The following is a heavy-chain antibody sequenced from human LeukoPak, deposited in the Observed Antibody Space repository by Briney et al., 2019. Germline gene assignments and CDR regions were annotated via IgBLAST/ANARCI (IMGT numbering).Heavy chain of an antibody. Sequence: GGSLRLSCAASGFTFSSYSMNWVRQAPGKGLEWVAVISYDGSNKYYADSVKGRFTISRDNSKNTLYLQMNSLRAEDTAVYYCAKDRCSGYGRGDWFDPWGQGTLVTVSS. D-gene: IGHD5-12*01. CDR1: GFTFSSYS. CDR2: ISYDGSNK. J-gene: IGHJ5*02. CDR3: AKDRCSGYGRGDWFDP. V-gene: IGHV3-30*18.